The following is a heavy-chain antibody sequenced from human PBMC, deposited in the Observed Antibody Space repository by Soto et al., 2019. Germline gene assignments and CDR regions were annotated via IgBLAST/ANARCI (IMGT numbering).Heavy chain of an antibody. CDR3: ARDHYSSRWPRMGY. J-gene: IGHJ4*02. V-gene: IGHV3-7*05. D-gene: IGHD6-19*01. CDR2: IKQDGSEK. CDR1: GFTLSSYW. Sequence: PGGSLRLSCAASGFTLSSYWMSWVRQAPGKGLERVANIKQDGSEKNYVDSVKGRFTISRDNAKSSLFLQMSSLRAEDTAVYYCARDHYSSRWPRMGYWGQGTLVTVSS.